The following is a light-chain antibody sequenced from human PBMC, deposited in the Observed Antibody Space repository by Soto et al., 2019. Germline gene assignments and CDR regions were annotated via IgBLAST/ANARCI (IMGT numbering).Light chain of an antibody. CDR2: EVT. CDR3: SSYTITSSPV. Sequence: QSVLTQPASVSGSPGQSITISCTGTSSDVGGYDFVSWYRQYPGQAPKILIYEVTHRPSGVPDRFSGSKSCNTASLTISGLQAYDEADYYCSSYTITSSPVFGPGTKLTVL. J-gene: IGLJ1*01. CDR1: SSDVGGYDF. V-gene: IGLV2-14*01.